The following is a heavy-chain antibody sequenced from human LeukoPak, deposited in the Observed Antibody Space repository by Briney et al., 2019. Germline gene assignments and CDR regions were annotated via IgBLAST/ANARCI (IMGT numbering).Heavy chain of an antibody. Sequence: GGSLRLSCAASGSTFSSYSMNWVRQAPGKGLEWVSSISSSSSYIYYADSVKGRFTISRDNAKNSLYLQMNSLRAEDTAVYYCARDPRYYYDSSGYYYPYYFDYWGQGTLVTVSS. CDR3: ARDPRYYYDSSGYYYPYYFDY. CDR1: GSTFSSYS. CDR2: ISSSSSYI. J-gene: IGHJ4*02. D-gene: IGHD3-22*01. V-gene: IGHV3-21*01.